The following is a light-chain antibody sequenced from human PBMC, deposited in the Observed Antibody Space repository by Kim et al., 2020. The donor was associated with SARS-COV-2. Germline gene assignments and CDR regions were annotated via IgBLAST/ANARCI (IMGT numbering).Light chain of an antibody. Sequence: DIQMTQSPSSLSASVGDRVTITCRASQTISRYLNWYQQTSGKAPKLLIYAASSLQSGVPPRFSGSGSGTDFTLTISSLHPEDFATYYCQQSYSTPLTFGGGTKVDIK. CDR1: QTISRY. CDR3: QQSYSTPLT. V-gene: IGKV1-39*01. J-gene: IGKJ4*01. CDR2: AAS.